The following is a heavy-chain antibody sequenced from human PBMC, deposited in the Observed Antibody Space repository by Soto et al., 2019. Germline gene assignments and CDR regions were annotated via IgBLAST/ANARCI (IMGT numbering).Heavy chain of an antibody. J-gene: IGHJ3*01. V-gene: IGHV4-31*03. Sequence: PSETLSLTCTVSGGAISSGGFHWSWIRQHPGKGLEWIGSIYYSGSTYYNPSLKSRITISVDTSENQFSLKLSAVTAADTAVYYCARHGSISAVIADAFDFWGPGTMVTVSS. CDR2: IYYSGST. CDR3: ARHGSISAVIADAFDF. D-gene: IGHD3-22*01. CDR1: GGAISSGGFH.